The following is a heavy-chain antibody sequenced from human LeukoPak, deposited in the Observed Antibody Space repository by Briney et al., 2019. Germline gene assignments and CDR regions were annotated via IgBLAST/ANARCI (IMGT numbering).Heavy chain of an antibody. J-gene: IGHJ3*02. CDR1: GGTFSSYA. D-gene: IGHD4-17*01. CDR2: IIPIFGTA. Sequence: GSSVKVSCKASGGTFSSYAISWVRQAPGQGLEWMGGIIPIFGTANYAQKFQGRVTITTDESTSTAYMELSSLRSEDTAVYYCARDSWGAATTRAFDIWGQGTMVTVSS. CDR3: ARDSWGAATTRAFDI. V-gene: IGHV1-69*05.